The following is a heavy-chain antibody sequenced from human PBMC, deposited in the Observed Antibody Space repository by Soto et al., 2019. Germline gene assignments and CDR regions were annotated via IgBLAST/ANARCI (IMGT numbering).Heavy chain of an antibody. CDR1: GFTFSSYA. Sequence: GGSLRLSCAASGFTFSSYAMHWVRQAPGKGLEWVAVISYDGSNKYYADSVKGRFTISRDNSKNTLYLQMNSLRAEDTAVYYCARGSSSSWDYYGMDVWGQGTTVTVSS. CDR3: ARGSSSSWDYYGMDV. V-gene: IGHV3-30-3*01. J-gene: IGHJ6*02. CDR2: ISYDGSNK. D-gene: IGHD6-13*01.